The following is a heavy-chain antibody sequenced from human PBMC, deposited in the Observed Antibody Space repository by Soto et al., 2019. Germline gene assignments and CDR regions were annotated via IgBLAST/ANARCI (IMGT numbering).Heavy chain of an antibody. CDR2: IYWDDDK. V-gene: IGHV2-5*02. Sequence: QITLKESGPTLVKPSQTLTLTCTFSGFSLSTSGVGVGWIRQPPGKALEWLALIYWDDDKRYSPSLTSRLTITKDTSKNQVVLTLTNVDPVDTATYYCAHMRVTRIVGAGHFHHWGQGTLVTVSS. D-gene: IGHD3-22*01. CDR3: AHMRVTRIVGAGHFHH. CDR1: GFSLSTSGVG. J-gene: IGHJ1*01.